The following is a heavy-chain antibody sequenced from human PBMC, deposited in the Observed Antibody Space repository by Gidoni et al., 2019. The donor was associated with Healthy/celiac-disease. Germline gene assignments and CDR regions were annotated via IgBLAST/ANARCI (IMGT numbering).Heavy chain of an antibody. Sequence: EVQLVESGGGLVKPGGSLRLSCAASGFTFSNAWMSWVRQAPGKGLEWVGRIKSKTDGGTTDYAAPVKGRFTISRDDSKNTLYLQMNSLKTEDTAVYYCTTEGSSSPYYFDYWGQGTLVTVSS. D-gene: IGHD6-13*01. CDR1: GFTFSNAW. J-gene: IGHJ4*02. CDR2: IKSKTDGGTT. V-gene: IGHV3-15*01. CDR3: TTEGSSSPYYFDY.